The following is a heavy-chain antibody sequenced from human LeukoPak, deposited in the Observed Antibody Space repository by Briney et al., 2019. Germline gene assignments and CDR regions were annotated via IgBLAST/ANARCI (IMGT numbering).Heavy chain of an antibody. J-gene: IGHJ5*02. CDR2: ISAYNGNT. Sequence: ASVKVSCKASGYTFTSYGISWVRQAPGQGLEWMGWISAYNGNTNYAQKLQGRVTMTTDTSTSTAYMELRSLRSDDTAVYCCATLQDPFFWSGYSSFRYWFDPWGQGALSPSPQ. CDR1: GYTFTSYG. D-gene: IGHD3-3*01. V-gene: IGHV1-18*01. CDR3: ATLQDPFFWSGYSSFRYWFDP.